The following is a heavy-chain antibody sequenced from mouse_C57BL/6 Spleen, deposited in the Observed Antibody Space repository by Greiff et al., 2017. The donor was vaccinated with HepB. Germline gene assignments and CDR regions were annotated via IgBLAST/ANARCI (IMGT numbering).Heavy chain of an antibody. D-gene: IGHD1-1*01. CDR3: ARAPITTVGAFDY. CDR2: ISDGGSYT. J-gene: IGHJ2*01. Sequence: EVQLVESGGGLVKPGGSLKLSCAASGFTFSSYAMSWVRQTPEKRLEWVATISDGGSYTYYPDNVKGRFTISRDNAKNNLYLQISHLKSEDTAMYYCARAPITTVGAFDYWGQGTTLTVSS. V-gene: IGHV5-4*01. CDR1: GFTFSSYA.